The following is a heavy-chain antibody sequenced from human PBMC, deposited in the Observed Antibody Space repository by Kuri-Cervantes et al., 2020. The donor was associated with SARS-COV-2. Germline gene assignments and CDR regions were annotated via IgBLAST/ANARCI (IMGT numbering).Heavy chain of an antibody. CDR3: ARHWAPMVRGVTYYYGIDL. D-gene: IGHD3-10*01. V-gene: IGHV3-64*01. Sequence: GESLKISCAASGFTFSSYAMHWVRQAPGKGLEYVSAISSNGGSTYYANSVKGRFTISRDNSKNTLYLQMNSLRAEDTAVYYCARHWAPMVRGVTYYYGIDLWGQGTPVTVSS. CDR2: ISSNGGST. J-gene: IGHJ6*02. CDR1: GFTFSSYA.